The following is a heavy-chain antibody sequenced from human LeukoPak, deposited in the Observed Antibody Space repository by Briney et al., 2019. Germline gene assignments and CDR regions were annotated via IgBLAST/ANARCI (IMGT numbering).Heavy chain of an antibody. CDR1: GGSFSGYY. D-gene: IGHD3-9*01. Sequence: SETLSLTCAVYGGSFSGYYWSWIRQPPGKGLEWMGEINHSGSTNYNPSLKSRVTISVDTSKNQFSLKLISVPAADRAVYYCARGQVLTGYYKRRPLGPIDYWGQGTLVTVSS. CDR2: INHSGST. CDR3: ARGQVLTGYYKRRPLGPIDY. V-gene: IGHV4-34*01. J-gene: IGHJ4*02.